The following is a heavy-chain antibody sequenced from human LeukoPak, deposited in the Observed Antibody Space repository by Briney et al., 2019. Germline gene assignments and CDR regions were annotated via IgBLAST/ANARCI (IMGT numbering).Heavy chain of an antibody. Sequence: GASVKVSCKASGGTFSSYAISWVRQAPGQGLEWMGGIIPIFGTANYAQKFQGRVTITADESTSTAYMELSSLRSEDTAVYYCARPAQQWFGELSGMDVWGQGTTVTVPS. CDR3: ARPAQQWFGELSGMDV. CDR1: GGTFSSYA. CDR2: IIPIFGTA. J-gene: IGHJ6*02. V-gene: IGHV1-69*13. D-gene: IGHD3-10*01.